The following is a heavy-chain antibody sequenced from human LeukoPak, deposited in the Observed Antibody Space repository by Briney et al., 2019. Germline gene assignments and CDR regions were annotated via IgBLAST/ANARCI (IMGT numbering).Heavy chain of an antibody. J-gene: IGHJ4*02. CDR3: ARGVGSGYTDY. CDR2: INHSGST. Sequence: SETLSLTCAVYGGSFSGYYWSWIRQPPGKGLEWIGEINHSGSTNYNPSLKSRVTISLDTSKNQFSLKLISVTAADTAVYHCARGVGSGYTDYWGQGALVTVSS. D-gene: IGHD3-22*01. V-gene: IGHV4-34*01. CDR1: GGSFSGYY.